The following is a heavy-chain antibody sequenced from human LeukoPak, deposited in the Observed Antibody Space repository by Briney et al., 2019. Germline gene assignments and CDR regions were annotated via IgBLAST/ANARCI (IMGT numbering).Heavy chain of an antibody. V-gene: IGHV3-23*03. CDR3: AKIDSGSYGPFGY. D-gene: IGHD1-26*01. J-gene: IGHJ4*02. Sequence: GGSLRLSCAASRFTLSTYWMSWVRQASGKGLEWVSVIYSGGNTYYTDSVKGRFTIFRDNSKNTLYLQMNSLRAEDTAVYYCAKIDSGSYGPFGYWGQGTLVTVSS. CDR1: RFTLSTYW. CDR2: IYSGGNT.